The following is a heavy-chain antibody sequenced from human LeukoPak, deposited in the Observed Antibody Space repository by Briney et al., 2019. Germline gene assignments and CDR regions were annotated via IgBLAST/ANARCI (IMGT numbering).Heavy chain of an antibody. Sequence: GGSLRLSCAASGFSFRNYAMSWVRQAPGKGLEWVSAISGGGGETFYGDSVKGRFTISRDNSKNTLYLQMNSLRAEDTAVYYCAKVTLWFGELFGAFDIWGQGTMVTVSS. CDR1: GFSFRNYA. V-gene: IGHV3-23*01. J-gene: IGHJ3*02. D-gene: IGHD3-10*01. CDR2: ISGGGGET. CDR3: AKVTLWFGELFGAFDI.